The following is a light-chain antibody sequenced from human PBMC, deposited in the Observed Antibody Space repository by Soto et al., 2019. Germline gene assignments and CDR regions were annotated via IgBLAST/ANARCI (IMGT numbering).Light chain of an antibody. V-gene: IGLV1-40*01. CDR3: QSYDSSLSAWV. Sequence: QSVLTQPPSVSGAPGQRVTISCTGSSSNIGAGYDVHWYQQLPGAVPKLLISRNTNRPSGVPDRFSGSKSATSASLAITGLQAEDEADYYCQSYDSSLSAWVFGGGTKLTVL. CDR2: RNT. J-gene: IGLJ3*02. CDR1: SSNIGAGYD.